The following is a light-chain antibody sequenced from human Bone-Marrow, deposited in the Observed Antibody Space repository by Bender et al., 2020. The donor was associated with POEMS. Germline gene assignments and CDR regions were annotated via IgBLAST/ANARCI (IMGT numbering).Light chain of an antibody. CDR1: NIGSRN. V-gene: IGLV3-21*02. CDR2: DDS. CDR3: QASDSSLVV. Sequence: SYVLTQPPSVSVAPGQTATITCGGNNIGSRNVYWYQQKPGRAPVLVVYDDSDRPPGIPERFSGSNSGNTATLTISGTQAMDEADYYCQASDSSLVVFGGGTKLTVL. J-gene: IGLJ2*01.